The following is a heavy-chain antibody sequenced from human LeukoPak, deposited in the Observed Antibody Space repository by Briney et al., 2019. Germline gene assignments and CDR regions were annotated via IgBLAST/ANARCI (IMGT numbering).Heavy chain of an antibody. Sequence: GGSLRLSCATSGFTFNNNAMSWVRQAPGKGLEWVSAINGGGDATEYADSVKGRFTISRDNSKNTLYLQMNSLRAEDTAVYYCARVGATTLWGQGTLVTVSS. CDR2: INGGGDAT. J-gene: IGHJ4*02. CDR3: ARVGATTL. V-gene: IGHV3-23*01. CDR1: GFTFNNNA. D-gene: IGHD1-26*01.